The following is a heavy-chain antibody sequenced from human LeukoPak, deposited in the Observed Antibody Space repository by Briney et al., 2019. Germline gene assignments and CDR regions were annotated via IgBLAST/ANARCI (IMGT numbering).Heavy chain of an antibody. J-gene: IGHJ4*02. V-gene: IGHV3-7*01. CDR1: GFTLTNYW. Sequence: GGSLRLSCAASGFTLTNYWMSWVRQAPGKGLEWVANVKQDGSGEYYVDSVKGRFTISRDKNSLFLQMNSVRAEDTAVYYCVGWGISGITNHWGQGTLVTVSS. CDR3: VGWGISGITNH. CDR2: VKQDGSGE. D-gene: IGHD1-7*01.